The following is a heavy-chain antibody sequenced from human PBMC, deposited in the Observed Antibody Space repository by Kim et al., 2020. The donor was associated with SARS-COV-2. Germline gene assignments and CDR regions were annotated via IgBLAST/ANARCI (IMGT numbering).Heavy chain of an antibody. J-gene: IGHJ4*02. CDR2: IYPGDSDT. D-gene: IGHD3-16*01. CDR3: ARRFSGYNYDERFDY. V-gene: IGHV5-51*01. CDR1: GYTFSSYW. Sequence: GESLKISCKASGYTFSSYWIAWVRQMPGKGLEWMGMIYPGDSDTRYSPSFQGQVTISADKSISTAYLQWSSLKASDTAIYYCARRFSGYNYDERFDYWGQGTLVTVSS.